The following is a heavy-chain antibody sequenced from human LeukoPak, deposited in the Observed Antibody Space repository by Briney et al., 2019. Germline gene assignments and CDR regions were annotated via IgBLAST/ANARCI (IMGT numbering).Heavy chain of an antibody. Sequence: GGTLRLSCVASGFTFSDYYMSWIRQPPGKGLEWVSYIRSSGTTIHYADSVKGRFTISRDNAKNSLYLQMNSLRAEDTAVYYCARNRGAVTDVFDYWGQGTLVTVSS. V-gene: IGHV3-11*04. CDR2: IRSSGTTI. CDR1: GFTFSDYY. D-gene: IGHD6-19*01. CDR3: ARNRGAVTDVFDY. J-gene: IGHJ4*02.